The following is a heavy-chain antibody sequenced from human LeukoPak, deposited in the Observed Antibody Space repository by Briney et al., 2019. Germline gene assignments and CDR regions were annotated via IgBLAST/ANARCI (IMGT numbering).Heavy chain of an antibody. V-gene: IGHV4-30-2*01. Sequence: SETLSLTCTVSGGSISSGGYYWSWIRQPPGKGLEWIGYIYHSGSTYYNPSLKSRVTISVDRSKNQFSLKLSSVTAADTAVYYCARGPTLGGSLDYWGQGTLVTVSS. CDR3: ARGPTLGGSLDY. D-gene: IGHD3-16*01. CDR1: GGSISSGGYY. CDR2: IYHSGST. J-gene: IGHJ4*02.